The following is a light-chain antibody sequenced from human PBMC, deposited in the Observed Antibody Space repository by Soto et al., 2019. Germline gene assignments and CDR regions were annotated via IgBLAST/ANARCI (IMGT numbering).Light chain of an antibody. CDR3: QQYTNWPPIT. V-gene: IGKV3-15*01. Sequence: EIVMSEAPATLSVFPGERATLSCRPSQSVSSNLAWYQQKHGQAHRLLIYGASTRATGIPARFSGSGSGTEFTPTISSLQSEDFAVYYCQQYTNWPPITFGQRT. CDR1: QSVSSN. CDR2: GAS. J-gene: IGKJ5*01.